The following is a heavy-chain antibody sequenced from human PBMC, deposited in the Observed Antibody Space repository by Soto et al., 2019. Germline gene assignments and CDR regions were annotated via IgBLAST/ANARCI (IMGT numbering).Heavy chain of an antibody. D-gene: IGHD6-13*01. V-gene: IGHV1-46*03. Sequence: ASVKVSCKASGYTFTSYYMHWVRQAPGQRLEWKRKINPSGGSTSYAQKFQGRVTMTRDTSTSTVYMELSSLRSEDTAVYYCARETYSSSWSRDAFDIWGQGTMVTVSS. CDR2: INPSGGST. CDR1: GYTFTSYY. J-gene: IGHJ3*02. CDR3: ARETYSSSWSRDAFDI.